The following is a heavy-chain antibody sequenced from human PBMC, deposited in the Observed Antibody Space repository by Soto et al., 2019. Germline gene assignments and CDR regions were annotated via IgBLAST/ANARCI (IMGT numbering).Heavy chain of an antibody. J-gene: IGHJ4*02. CDR3: ARAGAATLSDY. Sequence: QVQLQESGPGLVKPSETLSLTCTVSGGSISNYYWSWIRQPPGKGLEWIGYMYYSGSTNYNPSLKSRVTISLDTSKNQFSLKLSSLTAADTAVYYCARAGAATLSDYWGQGTLVTVSA. D-gene: IGHD2-15*01. V-gene: IGHV4-59*01. CDR2: MYYSGST. CDR1: GGSISNYY.